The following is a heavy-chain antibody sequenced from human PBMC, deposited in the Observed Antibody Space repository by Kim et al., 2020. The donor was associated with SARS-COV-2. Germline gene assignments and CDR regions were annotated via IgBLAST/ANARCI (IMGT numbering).Heavy chain of an antibody. J-gene: IGHJ4*02. Sequence: GGSLRLSCAASGFTFSNYAMNWVRQAPGKGLEWVAKIRQDGSETDYVGSVKGRFTISRDNTKNSLHLQMNSLRDEDTAVYYCATAPGDQGLLYFVYWGQG. V-gene: IGHV3-7*01. D-gene: IGHD6-25*01. CDR1: GFTFSNYA. CDR2: IRQDGSET. CDR3: ATAPGDQGLLYFVY.